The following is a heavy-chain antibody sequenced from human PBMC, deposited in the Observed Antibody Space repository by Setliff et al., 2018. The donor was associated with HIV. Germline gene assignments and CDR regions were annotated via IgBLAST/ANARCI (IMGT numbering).Heavy chain of an antibody. D-gene: IGHD4-17*01. V-gene: IGHV7-4-1*02. CDR3: ARALYGEYGGDLNWLDP. CDR1: GYTFINYA. Sequence: CKASGYTFINYAMNWVRQAPGQGLEWMGWINTHTGSPTYAQAFTGRFVFSVDTSVSTAYLQISSLKAEDTAVYYCARALYGEYGGDLNWLDPWGQGTLVTVSS. J-gene: IGHJ5*02. CDR2: INTHTGSP.